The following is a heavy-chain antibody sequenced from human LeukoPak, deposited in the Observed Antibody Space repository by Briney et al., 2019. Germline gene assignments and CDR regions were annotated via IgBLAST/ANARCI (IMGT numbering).Heavy chain of an antibody. Sequence: RTSETLSLTCIVSGGSISSYYWSWIRQPPGKGLEWIGHIYHSGSTNYNPSLKSRVTILVDTSKNQFSLKLSSVTAADTAVYYCARHWLDSGTPDRLDYWGQGTLVTVSS. V-gene: IGHV4-59*08. D-gene: IGHD3-10*01. CDR2: IYHSGST. CDR3: ARHWLDSGTPDRLDY. CDR1: GGSISSYY. J-gene: IGHJ4*02.